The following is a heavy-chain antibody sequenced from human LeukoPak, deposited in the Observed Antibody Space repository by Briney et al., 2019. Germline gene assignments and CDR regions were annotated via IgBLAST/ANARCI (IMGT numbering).Heavy chain of an antibody. CDR1: GYTFTSYD. CDR2: MNPNSGNT. CDR3: ARGPPRYYYGSGSFYGMDA. D-gene: IGHD3-10*01. J-gene: IGHJ6*02. V-gene: IGHV1-8*01. Sequence: GASVKVSCKASGYTFTSYDINWVRQATGQGLEWMGWMNPNSGNTGYAQKFQGRVTMTRNTSISTAYMELSSLRSEDTAVYYCARGPPRYYYGSGSFYGMDAWGQGTTVTVSS.